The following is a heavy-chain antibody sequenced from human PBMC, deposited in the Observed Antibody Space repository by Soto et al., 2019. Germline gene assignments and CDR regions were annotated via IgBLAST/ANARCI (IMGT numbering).Heavy chain of an antibody. J-gene: IGHJ4*02. CDR3: ARDPKTSGGQHWAFNYFDS. Sequence: QVQLVESGGGVVQPGRSLRLSCAASGFSFSISPMHWVRQAPGKGPEWVALISYDGTNKFYADSVKGRFTISRDNSKSKLYLQVDSLRPEDEAVYYCARDPKTSGGQHWAFNYFDSWGQGTLVTVSS. D-gene: IGHD7-27*01. CDR2: ISYDGTNK. V-gene: IGHV3-30-3*01. CDR1: GFSFSISP.